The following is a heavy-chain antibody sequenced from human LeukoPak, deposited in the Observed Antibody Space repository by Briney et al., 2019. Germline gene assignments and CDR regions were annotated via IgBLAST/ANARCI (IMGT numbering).Heavy chain of an antibody. CDR3: ARGDDYGDYWGLY. CDR2: ISTYNGNT. V-gene: IGHV1-18*01. J-gene: IGHJ4*02. Sequence: ASVKVSCKASGYTFTKYGITWVRQAPGHGLEWMGLISTYNGNTNYAQKLQGRVTMTTDTSTSTAYMELRSLISDDAAVYYCARGDDYGDYWGLYLGQGTLVTVSS. D-gene: IGHD4-17*01. CDR1: GYTFTKYG.